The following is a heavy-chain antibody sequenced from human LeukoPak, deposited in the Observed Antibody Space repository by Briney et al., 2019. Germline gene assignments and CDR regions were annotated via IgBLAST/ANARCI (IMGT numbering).Heavy chain of an antibody. CDR2: IYYSGST. J-gene: IGHJ5*02. Sequence: PSETLSLTCTVSGGSISSGGYYWSWIRQHPGKGLEWIGYIYYSGSTYYNPSLKSRLTISVDTSKNQFSLKLSSVTAADTAVYYCARNKDDYGDYCFDPWGQGTLVTVSS. V-gene: IGHV4-31*03. CDR3: ARNKDDYGDYCFDP. D-gene: IGHD4-17*01. CDR1: GGSISSGGYY.